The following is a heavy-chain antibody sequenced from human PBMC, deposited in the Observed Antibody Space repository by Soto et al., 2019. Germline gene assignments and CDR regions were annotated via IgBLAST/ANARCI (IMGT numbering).Heavy chain of an antibody. J-gene: IGHJ6*02. V-gene: IGHV3-9*01. CDR2: ISWNSGSI. D-gene: IGHD3-22*01. CDR3: AKDYYDSSGNPYYYGMDV. CDR1: GFTFDDYA. Sequence: EVQLVESGGGLVQPGRSLRLSCAASGFTFDDYAMHWVRQAPGKGLEWVSGISWNSGSIGYADSVKGRFTISRDNAKNSLYLQMNSLRAEDTALYYCAKDYYDSSGNPYYYGMDVWGQGTTVTVSS.